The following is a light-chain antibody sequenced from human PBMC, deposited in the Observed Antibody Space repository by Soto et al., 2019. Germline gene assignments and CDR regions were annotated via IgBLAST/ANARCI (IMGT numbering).Light chain of an antibody. V-gene: IGKV3-20*01. CDR3: QQYGSSLTWT. J-gene: IGKJ1*01. CDR1: QSVISNY. CDR2: AAS. Sequence: EVVLTQSPGTVSLSPGERVTLSCRASQSVISNYLAWYQQRPGQAPRLLIYAASSRATGIPGRFSGSGSGTDFTLSISRLEPEDFAVYYCQQYGSSLTWTFGQGTNVE.